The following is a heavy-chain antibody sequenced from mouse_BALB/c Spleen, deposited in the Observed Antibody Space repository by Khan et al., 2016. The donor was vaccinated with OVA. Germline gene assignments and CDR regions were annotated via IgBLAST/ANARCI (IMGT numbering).Heavy chain of an antibody. D-gene: IGHD1-1*01. CDR2: INPSTGYT. V-gene: IGHV1-7*01. J-gene: IGHJ2*01. CDR1: GYTFTNYW. CDR3: ARRGLRWDFDY. Sequence: QVQLQQYGAELAKPGASVKMSCTASGYTFTNYWILWVKQRPGQGLEWIGYINPSTGYTEYNQNFQDKATLTADKSSSTAYMQLSRLTSEDSAVYYCARRGLRWDFDYWGQGTTLTVSS.